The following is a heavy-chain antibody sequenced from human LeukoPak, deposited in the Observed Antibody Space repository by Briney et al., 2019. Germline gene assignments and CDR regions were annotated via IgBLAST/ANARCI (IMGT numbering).Heavy chain of an antibody. Sequence: SETLSLTCTVSGGSIRSYYWSWIRQPPGKGLEWIGYIYYSGSTNYNPSLKSRVTISVDTSKNQFSLKLSSVTAADTAVYYCARHGITMVRGVPNWFDPWGQGTLVTVSS. CDR2: IYYSGST. CDR3: ARHGITMVRGVPNWFDP. J-gene: IGHJ5*02. D-gene: IGHD3-10*01. CDR1: GGSIRSYY. V-gene: IGHV4-59*08.